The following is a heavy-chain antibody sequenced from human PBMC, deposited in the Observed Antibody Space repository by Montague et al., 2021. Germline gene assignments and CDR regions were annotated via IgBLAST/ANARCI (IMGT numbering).Heavy chain of an antibody. J-gene: IGHJ4*02. CDR1: GGSISSTAYY. V-gene: IGHV4-31*11. Sequence: TLSLTCAVSGGSISSTAYYWSWIRQHPGKGLEWIGYIYYSGSIYYNPSLKSRVTISVDTSQNQFSLNLNSVTAADTAVYYCARVGATVTAPFVFWGQGTLVTVSS. CDR2: IYYSGSI. CDR3: ARVGATVTAPFVF. D-gene: IGHD4-17*01.